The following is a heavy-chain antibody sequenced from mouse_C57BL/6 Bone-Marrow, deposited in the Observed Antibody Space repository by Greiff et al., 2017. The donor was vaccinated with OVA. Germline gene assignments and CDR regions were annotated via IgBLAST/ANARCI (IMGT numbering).Heavy chain of an antibody. J-gene: IGHJ3*01. Sequence: VQLVESGAELARPGASVKLSCKASGYTFTSYGISWVKQRTGQGLEWIGEIYPRSGNTYYNEKFKGKATLTADKSSSTAYMELRSLTSEDSAFYFCARRDSSGYEAWFAYWGQGTLVTVSA. V-gene: IGHV1-81*01. CDR1: GYTFTSYG. D-gene: IGHD3-2*02. CDR2: IYPRSGNT. CDR3: ARRDSSGYEAWFAY.